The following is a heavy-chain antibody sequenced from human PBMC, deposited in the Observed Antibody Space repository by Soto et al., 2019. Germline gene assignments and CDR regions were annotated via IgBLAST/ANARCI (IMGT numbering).Heavy chain of an antibody. CDR1: GFTHSAHY. J-gene: IGHJ4*02. CDR3: ADLTWSCNYFP. Sequence: EVQLVVSGGDLVQPGGSLRLSCVASGFTHSAHYMDWVRQAPGKGLEWVGRIKDKPRSYTTDYADSVKGRFTISRDDSKNSVYLQMNSLTTEDTATCYCADLTWSCNYFPWGQGTLVTVSS. V-gene: IGHV3-72*01. D-gene: IGHD3-3*01. CDR2: IKDKPRSYTT.